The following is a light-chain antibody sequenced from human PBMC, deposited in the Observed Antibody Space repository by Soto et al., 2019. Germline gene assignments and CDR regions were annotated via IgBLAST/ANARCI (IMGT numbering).Light chain of an antibody. V-gene: IGKV3-15*01. Sequence: EIVLTQSPATLPVSPGDRATLSCRASQSVSGDLAWYQQRPGQAPRLLIYGASSRATGTPARFSGSGSGTEFTLTITSLQSEDFAVYFCQQYNKWPPITFGQGTRMEIK. CDR3: QQYNKWPPIT. J-gene: IGKJ5*01. CDR1: QSVSGD. CDR2: GAS.